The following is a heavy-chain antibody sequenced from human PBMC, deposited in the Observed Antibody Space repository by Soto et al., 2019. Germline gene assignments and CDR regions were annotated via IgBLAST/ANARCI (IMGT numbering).Heavy chain of an antibody. V-gene: IGHV4-39*01. CDR1: GGSISSSSYY. CDR2: IYYSGST. CDR3: ERHRARNWFDP. J-gene: IGHJ5*02. Sequence: SETLSLTCIVSGGSISSSSYYWGWIRQPPGKGLEWIGSIYYSGSTYYNPSLKSRVTISVDTSKNQFSLKLSSVTAADTAVFYCERHRARNWFDPWGQGTLVTVSS. D-gene: IGHD6-6*01.